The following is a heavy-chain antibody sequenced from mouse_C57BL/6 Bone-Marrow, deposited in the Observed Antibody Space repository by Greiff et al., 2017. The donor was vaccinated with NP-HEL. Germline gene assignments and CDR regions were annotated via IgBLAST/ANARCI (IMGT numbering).Heavy chain of an antibody. D-gene: IGHD1-1*01. CDR2: IRSKSNNYAT. V-gene: IGHV10-1*01. CDR1: GFSFNTYA. J-gene: IGHJ3*01. CDR3: VRGALSGRCAY. Sequence: EVKLMESGGGLVQPKGSLKLSCAASGFSFNTYAMNWVRQAPGKGLEWVARIRSKSNNYATYYADSVKDRFTISRDDSESMLYLQMNNLKTEDTAMYYCVRGALSGRCAYWGQGTLVTVSA.